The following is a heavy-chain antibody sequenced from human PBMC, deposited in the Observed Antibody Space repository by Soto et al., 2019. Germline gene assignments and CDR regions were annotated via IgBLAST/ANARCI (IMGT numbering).Heavy chain of an antibody. CDR1: GFTFSDYA. D-gene: IGHD6-19*01. J-gene: IGHJ4*02. CDR2: LRGSGAST. CDR3: AKGTYVSAWLFDF. Sequence: GGSLRLSCAASGFTFSDYAMNWVRQTPGKGLEWVSGLRGSGASTYYSDSVKGRFSISRANSNTTLYLQMNSLRDEDTDVYSCAKGTYVSAWLFDFWGQGTLVTVSS. V-gene: IGHV3-23*01.